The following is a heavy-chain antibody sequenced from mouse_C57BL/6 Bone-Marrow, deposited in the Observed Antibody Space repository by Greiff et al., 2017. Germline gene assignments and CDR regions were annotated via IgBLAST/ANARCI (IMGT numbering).Heavy chain of an antibody. CDR1: GYTFTSYW. CDR3: ARPDCSNYCYFDV. J-gene: IGHJ1*03. V-gene: IGHV1-55*01. CDR2: IDPGSGST. D-gene: IGHD2-5*01. Sequence: QVQLQQPGAELVKPGASVKMSCKASGYTFTSYWITWVKQRPGQGLEWIGDIDPGSGSTNYNEKFKSKATLTVDTSSSTAYMQLSSLTSEYSAVYDCARPDCSNYCYFDVWGTGTTVTVSS.